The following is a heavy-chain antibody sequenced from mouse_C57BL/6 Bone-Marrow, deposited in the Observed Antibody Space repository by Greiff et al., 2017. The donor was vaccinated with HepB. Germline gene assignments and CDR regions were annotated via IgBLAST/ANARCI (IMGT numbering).Heavy chain of an antibody. V-gene: IGHV1-55*01. D-gene: IGHD1-1*01. Sequence: QVQLQQSGAELVKPGASVKMSCKASGYTFTSYWITWVKQRPGQGLEWIGDIYPGSGSTNYNEKFKSKATLTVDTSSSTAYMQLSSLTSEDSAVYYCASDYGLYYYAMDYWGQGTSVTVSS. CDR3: ASDYGLYYYAMDY. J-gene: IGHJ4*01. CDR2: IYPGSGST. CDR1: GYTFTSYW.